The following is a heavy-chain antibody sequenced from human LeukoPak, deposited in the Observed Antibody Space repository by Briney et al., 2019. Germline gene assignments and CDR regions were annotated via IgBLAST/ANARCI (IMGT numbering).Heavy chain of an antibody. D-gene: IGHD6-13*01. CDR3: ARDASSFGY. CDR1: GVSISSSNSH. Sequence: SETLSLTCTVSGVSISSSNSHWGWIRQPPGKGLEWIGSIYHSGSTYYNPSLKSRVTISVDTSKNQFSLKLSSVTAADTAVYYCARDASSFGYWGQGTLVTVSS. V-gene: IGHV4-39*07. CDR2: IYHSGST. J-gene: IGHJ4*02.